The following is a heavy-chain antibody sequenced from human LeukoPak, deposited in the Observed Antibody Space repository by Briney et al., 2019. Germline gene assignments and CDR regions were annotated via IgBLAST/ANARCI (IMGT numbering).Heavy chain of an antibody. Sequence: PGGSLRLSCAASGFTFSSYGMHWVRQAPGKGLEWVAVISYDGSNKYYADSVKGRFTISRDNSKNTLYLQMNSLRAEDTAVYYCAKEAPDSSGYYYFFDYWGQGTLVTVSS. CDR3: AKEAPDSSGYYYFFDY. D-gene: IGHD3-22*01. J-gene: IGHJ4*02. CDR1: GFTFSSYG. CDR2: ISYDGSNK. V-gene: IGHV3-30*18.